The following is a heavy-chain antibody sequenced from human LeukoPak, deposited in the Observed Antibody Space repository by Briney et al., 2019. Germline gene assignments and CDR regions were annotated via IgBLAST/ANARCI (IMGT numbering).Heavy chain of an antibody. D-gene: IGHD3-22*01. CDR2: IIPILGIA. CDR1: GGTFSSYA. J-gene: IGHJ4*02. Sequence: SVKVSCKASGGTFSSYAISWVRQAPGQGLEWMGRIIPILGIANYAQKFQGRVTITADKSTSTAYMELSSLRSEDTAVYYCARVCYYDSSGYYSYYFDYWGQGTLVTVSS. CDR3: ARVCYYDSSGYYSYYFDY. V-gene: IGHV1-69*04.